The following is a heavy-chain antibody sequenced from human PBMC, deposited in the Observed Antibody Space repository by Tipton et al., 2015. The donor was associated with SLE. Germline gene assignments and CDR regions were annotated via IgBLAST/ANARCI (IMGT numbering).Heavy chain of an antibody. Sequence: TLSLTRTVSGGSISSYYWSWIRQPPGKGLEWIGYIYHSGSTYYNPSLKSRVTISVDRSKNQFSLKLSSVTAADTAVYYCAREGHYGMDVWGQGTTVTVSS. V-gene: IGHV4-59*12. CDR2: IYHSGST. CDR3: AREGHYGMDV. CDR1: GGSISSYY. J-gene: IGHJ6*02.